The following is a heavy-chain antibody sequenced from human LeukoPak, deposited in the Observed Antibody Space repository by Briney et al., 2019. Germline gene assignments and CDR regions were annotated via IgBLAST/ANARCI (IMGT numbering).Heavy chain of an antibody. J-gene: IGHJ1*01. V-gene: IGHV1-46*01. CDR1: GYTFTSYY. CDR3: ARVGRWKDFQH. D-gene: IGHD4-23*01. CDR2: INPSGGST. Sequence: ASVKVSCKASGYTFTSYYKHWVRQAPGQGLEWMGIINPSGGSTSYAQKFQGRVTMTRDTSTSTVYMELSSLGSEDTAVYYCARVGRWKDFQHWGQGTLVTVSS.